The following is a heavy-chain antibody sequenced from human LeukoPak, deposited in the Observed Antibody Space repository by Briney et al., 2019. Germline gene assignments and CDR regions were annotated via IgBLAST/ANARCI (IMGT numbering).Heavy chain of an antibody. V-gene: IGHV4-34*01. CDR2: INHSGST. D-gene: IGHD6-6*01. J-gene: IGHJ4*02. Sequence: GSLRLSCADSGFTFSDYHMSWIRQPPGKGLEWIGEINHSGSTNYNPSLKSRVTISVDTSKNQFSLKLSSVTAADTAVYYCAREGEEYSSSSVWFDYWGQGTLVTVSS. CDR3: AREGEEYSSSSVWFDY. CDR1: GFTFSDYH.